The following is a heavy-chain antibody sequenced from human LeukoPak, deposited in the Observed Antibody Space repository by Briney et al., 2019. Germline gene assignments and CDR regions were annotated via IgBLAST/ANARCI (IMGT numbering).Heavy chain of an antibody. CDR2: ISSSSSYI. CDR1: GFTFSSYS. J-gene: IGHJ4*02. CDR3: AKGCLSSARERCDF. Sequence: GGSLRLSCAASGFTFSSYSMNWVRQAPGKGLEWVSSISSSSSYIYYADSVKGRFTISRDNAKNSLYLQMNSLRAEDTALYYCAKGCLSSARERCDFWGRGTLVTVSS. V-gene: IGHV3-21*04. D-gene: IGHD1-1*01.